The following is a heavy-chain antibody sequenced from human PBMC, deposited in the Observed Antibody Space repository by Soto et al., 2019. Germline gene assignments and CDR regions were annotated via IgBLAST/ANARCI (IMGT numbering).Heavy chain of an antibody. V-gene: IGHV3-49*04. CDR3: ARDLFGGSGTYWRY. CDR2: IRSNSYGATT. J-gene: IGHJ4*02. D-gene: IGHD3-10*01. CDR1: GFTFGDYA. Sequence: EVQLVESGGGLVQPGRSLRLSCTGSGFTFGDYAMSWVRQAPGKGLEWVGFIRSNSYGATTEYAASVKGRFSISRDDSKRIAYLQMNSLKIEDTAVYYCARDLFGGSGTYWRYWGQGTLVTVSS.